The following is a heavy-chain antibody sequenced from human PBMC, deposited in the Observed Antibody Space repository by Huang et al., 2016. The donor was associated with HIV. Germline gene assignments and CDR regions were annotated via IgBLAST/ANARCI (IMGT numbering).Heavy chain of an antibody. CDR2: ISYDGSNQ. CDR3: ARGSAGVLWFGEM. D-gene: IGHD3-10*01. CDR1: GFTFSSYA. J-gene: IGHJ4*02. V-gene: IGHV3-30*04. Sequence: QERLVESGGGVVQPGRSLRRSCAASGFTFSSYAMHWVHQGQGKVLEWLAVISYDGSNQHYVDSVKGRFTISRDNSKKMLYLQMNSLRMGDTAVYYCARGSAGVLWFGEMWGQGTLVTVSS.